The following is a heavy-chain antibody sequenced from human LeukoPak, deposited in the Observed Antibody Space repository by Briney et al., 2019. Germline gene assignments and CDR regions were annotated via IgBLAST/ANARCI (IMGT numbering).Heavy chain of an antibody. V-gene: IGHV1-18*01. CDR3: ARDAPHYYGSGSLQVVDY. CDR2: ISAYNGNT. J-gene: IGHJ4*02. Sequence: PVASVKVSCKASGYTFTSYGISWVRQAPGQGLEWMRWISAYNGNTNYAQKLQGRVTMTTDTSASTAYMELRSLRSDDTAVYYCARDAPHYYGSGSLQVVDYWGQGTLVTVSS. CDR1: GYTFTSYG. D-gene: IGHD3-10*01.